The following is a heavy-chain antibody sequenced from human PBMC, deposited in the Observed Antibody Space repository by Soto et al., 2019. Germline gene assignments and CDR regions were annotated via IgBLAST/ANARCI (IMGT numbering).Heavy chain of an antibody. Sequence: PSETLSLTCAVYGGXFCGYYWSWIRQPPGKGLEWIGEINHSGSTNYNPSLKSRVTISVDTSKNQFSLKLSSVTAADTAVYYCARGDKIAAAGTEFDYWGQGTLVTVSS. CDR3: ARGDKIAAAGTEFDY. D-gene: IGHD6-13*01. CDR2: INHSGST. V-gene: IGHV4-34*01. CDR1: GGXFCGYY. J-gene: IGHJ4*02.